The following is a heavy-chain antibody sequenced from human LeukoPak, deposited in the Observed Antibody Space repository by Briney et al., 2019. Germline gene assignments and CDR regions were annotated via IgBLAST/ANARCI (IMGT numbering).Heavy chain of an antibody. D-gene: IGHD6-13*01. J-gene: IGHJ3*02. Sequence: GGSLRLSCAASGFTFSSYGMHWVRQAPGKGLEWVAFIRYDGSNKYYADSVKGRFTISRDNSKNTLYLQMNSLRAEDTAVYYCAKERAAAAFLDAFDIWGQGTMVTVSS. V-gene: IGHV3-30*02. CDR1: GFTFSSYG. CDR2: IRYDGSNK. CDR3: AKERAAAAFLDAFDI.